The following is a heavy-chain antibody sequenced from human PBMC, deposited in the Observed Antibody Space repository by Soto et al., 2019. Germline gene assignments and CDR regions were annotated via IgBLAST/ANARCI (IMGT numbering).Heavy chain of an antibody. D-gene: IGHD2-21*02. CDR1: GGSFSGYY. V-gene: IGHV4-34*01. CDR3: ARGVLAPGRIVVVTAIKHFDY. CDR2: INHSGST. J-gene: IGHJ4*02. Sequence: QVQLQQWGAGLLKPSETLSLTCAVYGGSFSGYYWSWIRQPPGKGLEWIGEINHSGSTNYNPSLKSRVTISVDTSKNQFSLKLSSVTAADTAVYYCARGVLAPGRIVVVTAIKHFDYWGQGTLVTVSS.